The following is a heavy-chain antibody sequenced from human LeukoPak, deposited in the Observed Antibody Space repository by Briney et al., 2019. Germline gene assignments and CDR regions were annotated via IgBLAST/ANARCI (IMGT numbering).Heavy chain of an antibody. V-gene: IGHV1-46*01. CDR3: ASNYCSGGSCYSPLDY. CDR1: GYTFTSYY. CDR2: INPSGGST. Sequence: AASVKVSCKASGYTFTSYYMHWVRQAPGQGLEWMGIINPSGGSTSYAQKFQGRVTMTRDTSTSTAYMELRSLRSDDTAVYYCASNYCSGGSCYSPLDYWGQGTLVTVSS. J-gene: IGHJ4*02. D-gene: IGHD2-15*01.